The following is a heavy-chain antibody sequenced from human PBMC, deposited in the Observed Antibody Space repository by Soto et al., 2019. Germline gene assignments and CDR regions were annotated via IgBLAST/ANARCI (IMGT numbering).Heavy chain of an antibody. CDR1: GFTFSSYA. Sequence: PGGSLRLSCAASGFTFSSYAMRWVRQAPGKGLEWVSAISGSGGSTYYADSVKGRFTISRDNSKKTLYLQMNSLRAEDTAVYYCAKDSMIVVVRPLDTWGQGTMVTVSS. V-gene: IGHV3-23*01. CDR3: AKDSMIVVVRPLDT. D-gene: IGHD3-22*01. J-gene: IGHJ3*02. CDR2: ISGSGGST.